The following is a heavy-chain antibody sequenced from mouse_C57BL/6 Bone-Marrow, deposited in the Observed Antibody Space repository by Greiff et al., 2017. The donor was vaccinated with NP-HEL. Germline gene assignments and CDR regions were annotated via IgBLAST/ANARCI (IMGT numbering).Heavy chain of an antibody. Sequence: QVQLQQSGAELVRPGASVTLSCKASGYTFTDYEMPWVKQTPVHGLEWIGAIDPETGGTAYNQKFKGKAILTADKSSSTAYMELRSLTSEDSAVYYCTSTYYTHDYWGQGTTLTVSS. CDR2: IDPETGGT. J-gene: IGHJ2*01. V-gene: IGHV1-15*01. D-gene: IGHD2-12*01. CDR3: TSTYYTHDY. CDR1: GYTFTDYE.